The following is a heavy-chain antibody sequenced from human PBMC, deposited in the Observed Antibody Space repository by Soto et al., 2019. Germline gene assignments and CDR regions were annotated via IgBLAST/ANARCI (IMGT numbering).Heavy chain of an antibody. V-gene: IGHV4-39*01. CDR3: ARHAGYCSGGSCYSEWFHP. Sequence: QLQLQESGPGLVKPSETLSLTCTVSGGSISSSSYYWGWIRQPPRKGLEWIGGIHYCGSTYYNPSLKLRGPTPVHTSKHELSLMLSSVTAANKAVYYWARHAGYCSGGSCYSEWFHPWGQGTLVTVSS. CDR1: GGSISSSSYY. D-gene: IGHD2-15*01. J-gene: IGHJ5*02. CDR2: IHYCGST.